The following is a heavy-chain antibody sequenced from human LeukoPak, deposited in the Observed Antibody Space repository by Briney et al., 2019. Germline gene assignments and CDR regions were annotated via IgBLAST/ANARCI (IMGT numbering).Heavy chain of an antibody. D-gene: IGHD3-16*01. J-gene: IGHJ6*02. CDR1: GFTFSTYW. CDR2: INHNGNVN. V-gene: IGHV3-7*03. CDR3: ARGGGLDV. Sequence: LTGGSLRLSCSASGFTFSTYWMSWARQAPGKGLEWVASINHNGNVNYYVDSVKGRFTISRDNAKNSLYLQMSNLRAEDTAVYFCARGGGLDVWGQGATVTVSS.